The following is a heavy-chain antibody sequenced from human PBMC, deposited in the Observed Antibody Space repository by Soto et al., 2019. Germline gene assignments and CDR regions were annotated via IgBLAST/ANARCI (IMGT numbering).Heavy chain of an antibody. J-gene: IGHJ3*02. CDR3: ARGQTISPDDAFDI. Sequence: SVKVSCKASGGTFSSYAISWVRQAPGQGLEWMGGIIPISGTANYAQKFQGRVTITADESTSTAYMELSSLRSEDTAVYYCARGQTISPDDAFDIWVQGTMVTVSS. CDR2: IIPISGTA. CDR1: GGTFSSYA. V-gene: IGHV1-69*13. D-gene: IGHD3-3*01.